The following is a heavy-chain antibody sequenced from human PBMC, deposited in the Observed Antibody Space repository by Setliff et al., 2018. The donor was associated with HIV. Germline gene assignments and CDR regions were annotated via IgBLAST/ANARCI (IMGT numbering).Heavy chain of an antibody. CDR3: ATERWLYQNFDS. Sequence: SETLSLTCTVSGGSINSGIYYWTWIRQPAGKGLEWLGRIHIGGNTNYNPSLKSRVTMSVETSKNQFSLNLNSVTATDTAIYYCATERWLYQNFDSWGQGTQVTVSS. D-gene: IGHD3-16*01. J-gene: IGHJ4*02. CDR2: IHIGGNT. V-gene: IGHV4-61*02. CDR1: GGSINSGIYY.